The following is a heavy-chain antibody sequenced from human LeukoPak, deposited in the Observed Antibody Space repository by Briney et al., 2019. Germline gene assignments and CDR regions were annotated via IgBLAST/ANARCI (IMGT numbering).Heavy chain of an antibody. V-gene: IGHV1-2*06. Sequence: ASVKVSCKASKYTFSAYYVHWVRQAPGQGLEWMGRIDPNSGVRNYPQKFQGRVTMTRDTSISTAYMELSRLRSDDTAVYYCARVSIFGVVIISYGMDVWGQGTTVTVSS. CDR3: ARVSIFGVVIISYGMDV. J-gene: IGHJ6*02. CDR2: IDPNSGVR. D-gene: IGHD3-3*01. CDR1: KYTFSAYY.